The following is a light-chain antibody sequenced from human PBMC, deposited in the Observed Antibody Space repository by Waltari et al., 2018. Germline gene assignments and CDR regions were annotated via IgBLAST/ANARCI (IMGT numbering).Light chain of an antibody. J-gene: IGLJ2*01. CDR1: SPHRGAGHH. V-gene: IGLV1-40*01. Sequence: QSVLTQPPSVSGTPGPRVTISCNGCSPHRGAGHHVQWTPKIPGTAPTHLIFGNNTRPSGVPDRFSGSKSGTSASLAITGLQAEDEGDYYCQSFDSRLSDGVVFGGGTKVTVL. CDR3: QSFDSRLSDGVV. CDR2: GNN.